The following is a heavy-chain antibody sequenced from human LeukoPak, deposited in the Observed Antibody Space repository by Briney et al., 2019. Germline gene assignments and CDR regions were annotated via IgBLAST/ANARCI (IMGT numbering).Heavy chain of an antibody. CDR2: IIPILGIA. D-gene: IGHD6-13*01. V-gene: IGHV1-69*04. J-gene: IGHJ6*02. Sequence: SVKVSCKASGGTFSSYAISWVRQAPGQGLEWMGRIIPILGIANYAQKFQGRVTITADKSTSTAYMELSSLRSEDTAVYYCARDRLGATGYSSSWYQYYYYGMDVWGQGTTVTVSS. CDR3: ARDRLGATGYSSSWYQYYYYGMDV. CDR1: GGTFSSYA.